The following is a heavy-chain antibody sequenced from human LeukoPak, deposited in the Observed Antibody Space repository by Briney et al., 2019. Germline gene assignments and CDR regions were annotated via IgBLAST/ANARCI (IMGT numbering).Heavy chain of an antibody. CDR3: ARGAGWGYYYYYYMDV. J-gene: IGHJ6*03. Sequence: ASVKVSCKASGYTFTSYGISWVRQAPGQGLEWMGWMNPNSGNTGYAQKFQGRVTITRNTSISTAYMEQSSLRSEDTAVYYCARGAGWGYYYYYYMDVWGKGTTVTVSS. CDR2: MNPNSGNT. D-gene: IGHD3-10*01. CDR1: GYTFTSYG. V-gene: IGHV1-8*03.